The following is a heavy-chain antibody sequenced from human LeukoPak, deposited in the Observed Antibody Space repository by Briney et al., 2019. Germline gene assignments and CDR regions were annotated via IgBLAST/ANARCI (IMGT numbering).Heavy chain of an antibody. Sequence: SGGSLRLSCAASGFTFSSYSMNWVRQAPGKGLEWVSSISSSSSYIYYADSVKGRFTISRDNAKNSLYLQMDSLRAEDTAVYYCAREGLWFGELDYWGQGTLVTVSS. V-gene: IGHV3-21*01. CDR3: AREGLWFGELDY. CDR2: ISSSSSYI. D-gene: IGHD3-10*01. CDR1: GFTFSSYS. J-gene: IGHJ4*02.